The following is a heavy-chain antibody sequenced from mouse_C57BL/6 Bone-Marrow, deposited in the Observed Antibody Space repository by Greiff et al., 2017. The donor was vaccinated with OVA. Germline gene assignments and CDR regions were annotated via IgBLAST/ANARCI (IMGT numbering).Heavy chain of an antibody. CDR3: ARDYYSFAY. CDR2: ISSGSSTI. V-gene: IGHV5-17*01. Sequence: EVQLQESGGGLVKPGGSLKLSCAASGFTFSDYGMHWVRQAPEKGLEWVAYISSGSSTIYYADTVKGRFTISRDNAKNTLFLQMTSLRSEDTAMYYCARDYYSFAYGGQGTLVTVSA. CDR1: GFTFSDYG. J-gene: IGHJ3*01. D-gene: IGHD2-12*01.